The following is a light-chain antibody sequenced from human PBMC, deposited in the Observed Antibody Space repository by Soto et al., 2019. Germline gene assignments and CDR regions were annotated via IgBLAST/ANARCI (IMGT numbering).Light chain of an antibody. CDR2: RNN. CDR3: AAWDDSLSGPV. V-gene: IGLV1-47*01. CDR1: SSNFGSNY. J-gene: IGLJ7*01. Sequence: QSVLTQPPSASGTPGQRVTISCSGSSSNFGSNYVYWYQQLPGTAPKLLIYRNNQRPSGVPDRFSGSKSGTSASLAISGLRSEDEADYYCAAWDDSLSGPVLGGGTQLTVL.